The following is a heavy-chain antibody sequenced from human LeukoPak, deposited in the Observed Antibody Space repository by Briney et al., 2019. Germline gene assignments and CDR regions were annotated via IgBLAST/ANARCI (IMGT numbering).Heavy chain of an antibody. Sequence: KPSETLSLTFTVSGGSISSGGYYWSWIRQPPGKGLEWIGYIYHSGSTYYNPSLKSRVTISVDRSKNQFSLKLSSVTAADTAVYYCARCLRDRRAFDIWGQGTMVTVSS. CDR3: ARCLRDRRAFDI. J-gene: IGHJ3*02. CDR1: GGSISSGGYY. V-gene: IGHV4-30-2*01. CDR2: IYHSGST. D-gene: IGHD5/OR15-5a*01.